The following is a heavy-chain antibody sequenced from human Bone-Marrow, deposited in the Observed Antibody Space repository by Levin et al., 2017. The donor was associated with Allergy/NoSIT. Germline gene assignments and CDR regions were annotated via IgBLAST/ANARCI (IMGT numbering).Heavy chain of an antibody. Sequence: ASVKVSCRASGGTFSDYAFYWVRQAPGQGLEWMGRIIPMLGIVNYAQRFRGRVTIPADKSTSTVYLEVTSLRSDDTAMYFCARSAGVVGGTIDQWSQGTLVTVSS. CDR2: IIPMLGIV. CDR3: ARSAGVVGGTIDQ. D-gene: IGHD1-26*01. V-gene: IGHV1-69*10. J-gene: IGHJ4*02. CDR1: GGTFSDYA.